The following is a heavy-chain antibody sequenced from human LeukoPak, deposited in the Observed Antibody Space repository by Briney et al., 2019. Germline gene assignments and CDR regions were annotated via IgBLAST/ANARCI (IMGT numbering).Heavy chain of an antibody. J-gene: IGHJ4*02. V-gene: IGHV3-7*01. D-gene: IGHD4-23*01. CDR3: AKFDYGGNSVGDY. CDR2: INEDGSQK. CDR1: GLTFSRFW. Sequence: GGSLRLSCAASGLTFSRFWMSWVRQAPGKGLEWVANINEDGSQKYFVDSVKGRFTISRDNSKNTLYLQMNSLRAEDTAVYYCAKFDYGGNSVGDYWGQGTLVTVSS.